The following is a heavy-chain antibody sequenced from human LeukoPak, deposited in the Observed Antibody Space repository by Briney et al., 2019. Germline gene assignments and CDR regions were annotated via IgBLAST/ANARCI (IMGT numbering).Heavy chain of an antibody. CDR3: ARVTDFWSGYANYSDY. D-gene: IGHD3-3*01. Sequence: SETLSLTCTVSGGSISSYYWSWIRQPPGKGLEWIGNIYYSGSTNYNPSLKSRVTISVDTSKNQFSLKLSSVTAADTAVYYCARVTDFWSGYANYSDYWGQGTLVTVSS. CDR1: GGSISSYY. CDR2: IYYSGST. V-gene: IGHV4-59*01. J-gene: IGHJ4*02.